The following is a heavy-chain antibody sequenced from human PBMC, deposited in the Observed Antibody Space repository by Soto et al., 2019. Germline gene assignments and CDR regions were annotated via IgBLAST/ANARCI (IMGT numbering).Heavy chain of an antibody. J-gene: IGHJ4*02. CDR2: ISGGGDTT. CDR1: GFTFNNYA. Sequence: EVQLLESGGGLVQPGGSLRLSCAASGFTFNNYAMTWVRQAPGKGLEWVSAISGGGDTTSYADSVKGRFTVSRAGSKNTLYLQMSSLRVEDTALYYCAKGRGGSGSLTPRVDFWGQGTLVTVSS. D-gene: IGHD3-10*01. V-gene: IGHV3-23*01. CDR3: AKGRGGSGSLTPRVDF.